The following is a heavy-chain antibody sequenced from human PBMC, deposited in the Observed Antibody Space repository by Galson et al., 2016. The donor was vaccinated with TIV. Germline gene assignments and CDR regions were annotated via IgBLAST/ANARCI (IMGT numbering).Heavy chain of an antibody. D-gene: IGHD1/OR15-1a*01. J-gene: IGHJ6*01. Sequence: CAISGGSVSSNSAWNWIRQSPSRGLEWLGRTYYRSKWYNDYALSVKSRITINPDTSKNQFSLQLNSMTPEDTAVYYCARDRTLPGYYYN. V-gene: IGHV6-1*01. CDR1: GGSVSSNSA. CDR2: TYYRSKWYN. CDR3: ARDRTLPGYYYN.